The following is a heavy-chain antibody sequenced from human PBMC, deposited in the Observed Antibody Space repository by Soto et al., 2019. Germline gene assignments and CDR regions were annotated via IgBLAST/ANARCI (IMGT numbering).Heavy chain of an antibody. CDR1: GDTFGRFT. V-gene: IGHV1-69*13. CDR3: ARDPSTINKLIGVWFDP. CDR2: IKPISDIT. Sequence: ASVKVSCKASGDTFGRFTINWVRQAPGQGLEWMGGIKPISDITNYAQRFQGRVTFTADASTSTVYLELSSLRSEDTAIYYCARDPSTINKLIGVWFDPWGQGTLVTVSS. J-gene: IGHJ5*02. D-gene: IGHD4-4*01.